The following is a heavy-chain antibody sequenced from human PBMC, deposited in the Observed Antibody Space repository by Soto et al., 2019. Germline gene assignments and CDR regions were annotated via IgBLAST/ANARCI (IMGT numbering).Heavy chain of an antibody. V-gene: IGHV1-46*03. Sequence: QVQLVQSGAEVKKPGASVKVSCKAIGYSFTSHYMHWVRQAPGQGLEWMGTIYPGGVNIGYAQKFKGRVTITKDTSTSQVYMEVNSMTSVDTAVYYGARDESWHDLVWWCDPWGQGTLVTVSS. CDR1: GYSFTSHY. J-gene: IGHJ5*02. D-gene: IGHD1-1*01. CDR3: ARDESWHDLVWWCDP. CDR2: IYPGGVNI.